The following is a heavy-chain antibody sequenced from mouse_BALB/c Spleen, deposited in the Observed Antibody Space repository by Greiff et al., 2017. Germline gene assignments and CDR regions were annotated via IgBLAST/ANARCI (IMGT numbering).Heavy chain of an antibody. Sequence: VQLQQSGAELVKPGASVKLSCTASGFNIKDTYMHWVKQRPEQGLEWIGRIDPANGNTKYDPKFQGKATITADTSSNTAYLQLSSLTSEDTAVYYCAPDWYFDGWGAGTTVTVSS. J-gene: IGHJ1*01. CDR1: GFNIKDTY. CDR3: APDWYFDG. V-gene: IGHV14-3*02. CDR2: IDPANGNT.